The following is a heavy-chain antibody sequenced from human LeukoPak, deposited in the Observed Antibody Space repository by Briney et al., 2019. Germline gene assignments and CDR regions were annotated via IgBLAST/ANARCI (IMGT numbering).Heavy chain of an antibody. V-gene: IGHV3-48*03. Sequence: GGSLRLSCAASGFIFSSYEMNWVRQAPGKALEWVSYISSSGSIIYYADSVKGRFTISRDNAKSTAYLQVNSLRAEDTAVYYCARGSAAPGLIEYWGQGTLVTVSS. CDR3: ARGSAAPGLIEY. CDR2: ISSSGSII. J-gene: IGHJ4*02. D-gene: IGHD6-13*01. CDR1: GFIFSSYE.